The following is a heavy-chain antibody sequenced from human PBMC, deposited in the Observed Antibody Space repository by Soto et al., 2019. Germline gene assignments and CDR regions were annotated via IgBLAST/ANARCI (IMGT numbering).Heavy chain of an antibody. CDR2: ISAYNGNS. V-gene: IGHV1-18*01. J-gene: IGHJ4*02. CDR3: AREGALYSYGPNTLDY. CDR1: GYTFTSYG. Sequence: ASVKVSCKASGYTFTSYGISWVRQAPGQGLEWVGWISAYNGNSNYAQKFQGRVTITRDTSASTAYMELSSLRSEDTAVYYCAREGALYSYGPNTLDYWGQGTLVTVSS. D-gene: IGHD5-18*01.